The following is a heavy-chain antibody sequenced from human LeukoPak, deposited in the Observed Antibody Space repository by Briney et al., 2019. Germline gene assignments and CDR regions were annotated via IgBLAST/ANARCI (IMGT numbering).Heavy chain of an antibody. V-gene: IGHV1-2*02. CDR1: GYTFTSYG. Sequence: GASVKVSCKASGYTFTSYGISWVRQAPGQGLEWMGWINPNSGGTNYVQKFQGRVTMTRDTSISTAYMELSRLRSDDTAVYYCARAKRYCSSTSCPDYWGQGTLVTVSS. J-gene: IGHJ4*02. D-gene: IGHD2-2*01. CDR3: ARAKRYCSSTSCPDY. CDR2: INPNSGGT.